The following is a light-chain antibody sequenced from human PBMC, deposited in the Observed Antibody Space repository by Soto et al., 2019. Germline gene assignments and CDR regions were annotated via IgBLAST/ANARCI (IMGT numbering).Light chain of an antibody. Sequence: EIVLTQSPGTLSLSKGERATLSCRASQSVSSSYLAWYQQKPGQAPRLLIYGASSRATGIPDRFSGSGSGTDFTLTISSLQPEDVAAYYCQKYNSAPLTFGGGTKVDIK. V-gene: IGKV3-20*01. J-gene: IGKJ4*01. CDR1: QSVSSSY. CDR3: QKYNSAPLT. CDR2: GAS.